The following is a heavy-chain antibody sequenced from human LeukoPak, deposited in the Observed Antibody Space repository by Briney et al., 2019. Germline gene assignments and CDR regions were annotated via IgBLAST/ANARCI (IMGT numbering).Heavy chain of an antibody. V-gene: IGHV4-34*01. CDR3: ASLTGTTDYYYYYMDV. Sequence: SETLSLTCAVYGGSFSGYDWSWIRQPPGKGLEWIGEINHSGSTNYNPSLKSRVTISVDTSKNQFSLKLTPVTAADTAVYYCASLTGTTDYYYYYMDVWGKGTTVTVSS. CDR2: INHSGST. J-gene: IGHJ6*03. D-gene: IGHD1-20*01. CDR1: GGSFSGYD.